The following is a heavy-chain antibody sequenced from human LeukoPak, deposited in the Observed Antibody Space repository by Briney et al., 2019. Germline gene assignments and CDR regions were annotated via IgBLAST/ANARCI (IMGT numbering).Heavy chain of an antibody. D-gene: IGHD4-17*01. CDR2: IFSAGTT. J-gene: IGHJ3*02. CDR3: ARVTRSYYRDYLSAFDI. Sequence: PGGSLRLSCAASGFTVSSNFMSWVRQAPGKGLEWVSFIFSAGTTQYADSVKDRRTSSRYNSKNTLSLQMNNLKPEDTAVYYCARVTRSYYRDYLSAFDIWGQGTMVTVSS. V-gene: IGHV3-53*01. CDR1: GFTVSSNF.